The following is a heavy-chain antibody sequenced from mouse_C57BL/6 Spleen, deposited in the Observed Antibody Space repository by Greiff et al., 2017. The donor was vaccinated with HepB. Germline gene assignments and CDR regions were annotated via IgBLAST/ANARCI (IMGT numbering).Heavy chain of an antibody. D-gene: IGHD1-2*01. CDR1: GYTFTDYE. CDR2: IDPETGGT. V-gene: IGHV1-15*01. Sequence: VKLVESGAELVRPGASVTLSCKASGYTFTDYEMHWVKQTPVHGLEWIGAIDPETGGTAYNQKFKGKAILTADKSSSTAYMELRSLTSEDSAVYYCTRTGALLRLTGGWFAYWGQGTLVTVSA. CDR3: TRTGALLRLTGGWFAY. J-gene: IGHJ3*01.